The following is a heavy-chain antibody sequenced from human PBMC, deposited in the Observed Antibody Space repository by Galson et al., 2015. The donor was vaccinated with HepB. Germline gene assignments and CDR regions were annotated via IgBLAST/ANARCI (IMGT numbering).Heavy chain of an antibody. CDR2: ISPYNGHT. J-gene: IGHJ5*02. CDR1: GYTFTSHG. Sequence: SVKVSCKASGYTFTSHGINWVRQAPGQGLEWMGWISPYNGHTNYAQRFQGRVTMTIDTATSTAYMNLRSLRSDDTGVYFCARDRQRINLWLSRGSPPLGEFTSWGQGTLVTVSA. D-gene: IGHD3-10*01. CDR3: ARDRQRINLWLSRGSPPLGEFTS. V-gene: IGHV1-18*01.